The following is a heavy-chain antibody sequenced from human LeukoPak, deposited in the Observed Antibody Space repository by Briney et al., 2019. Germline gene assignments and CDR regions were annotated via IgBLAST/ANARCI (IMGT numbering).Heavy chain of an antibody. J-gene: IGHJ6*03. CDR2: INPNSGGT. CDR3: ARAGWGYSSSWDCYYYMDV. D-gene: IGHD6-13*01. Sequence: GASVKVSCKASGYTFTSYGISWVRQAPGQGLEWMGWINPNSGGTNHAQKLQGRVTMNRDTSISTAYMELSRLRSDDTAVYYCARAGWGYSSSWDCYYYMDVWGKGTTVTVSS. V-gene: IGHV1-2*02. CDR1: GYTFTSYG.